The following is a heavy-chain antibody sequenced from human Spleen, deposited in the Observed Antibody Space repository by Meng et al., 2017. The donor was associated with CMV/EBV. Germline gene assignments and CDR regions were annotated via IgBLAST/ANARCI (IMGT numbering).Heavy chain of an antibody. CDR1: GHTFNSYG. D-gene: IGHD2-21*01. V-gene: IGHV1-18*01. CDR3: ATIAYCGGDCYQIHPLYDH. CDR2: ISSYNSNT. J-gene: IGHJ5*02. Sequence: ASVKVSCNVAGHTFNSYGITWVRQAPGQGLEWVGWISSYNSNTNYAQKLQGRVTLTTDTSTSIASMELRSLRSDDTAVYYCATIAYCGGDCYQIHPLYDHWGQGTLVTVSS.